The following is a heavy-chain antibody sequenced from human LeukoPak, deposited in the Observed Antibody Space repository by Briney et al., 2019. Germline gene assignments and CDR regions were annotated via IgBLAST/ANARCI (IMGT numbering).Heavy chain of an antibody. CDR3: PGFFARGGSFDY. J-gene: IGHJ4*02. CDR1: GYSISRGYY. V-gene: IGHV4-38-2*01. D-gene: IGHD3-16*01. Sequence: SETLSLTCAQRGYSISRGYYWGWAGQPPGKGLEWIGSIYRDGTTFHNPSLKSRFTISVDTSKTQFSLKLSPVTAADTAVHFCPGFFARGGSFDYWGQGTLVTVSS. CDR2: IYRDGTT.